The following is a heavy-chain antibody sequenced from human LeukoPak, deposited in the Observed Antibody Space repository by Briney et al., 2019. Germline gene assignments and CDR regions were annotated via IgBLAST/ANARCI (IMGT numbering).Heavy chain of an antibody. D-gene: IGHD3-16*02. V-gene: IGHV1-18*01. Sequence: GASVKVSCKASGYTFTSYGISWVRQAPGQGLEWMGWISAYNGNTNYAQKLQGRVTMTTDTSTSTAYMELRSLRSDDTAVYYCARDPWGSYRKGTFDYWGQGTLVTVSS. J-gene: IGHJ4*02. CDR1: GYTFTSYG. CDR2: ISAYNGNT. CDR3: ARDPWGSYRKGTFDY.